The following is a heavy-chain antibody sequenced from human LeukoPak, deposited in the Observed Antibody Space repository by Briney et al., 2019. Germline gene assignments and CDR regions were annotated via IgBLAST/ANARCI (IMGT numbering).Heavy chain of an antibody. Sequence: GGSLRLSCAVSGFTFRSYGMGWVRQAPGRGLEWVSSLSSSGGSTYYADSVKGRFTISRYNSKKTLFLHMNSLRAEDTAVYYWAKALGGYEFDYWGQGTLVTVSS. D-gene: IGHD3-16*01. CDR1: GFTFRSYG. V-gene: IGHV3-23*01. J-gene: IGHJ4*02. CDR3: AKALGGYEFDY. CDR2: LSSSGGST.